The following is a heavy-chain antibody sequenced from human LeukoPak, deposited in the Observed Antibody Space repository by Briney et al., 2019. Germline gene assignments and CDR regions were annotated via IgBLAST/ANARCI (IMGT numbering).Heavy chain of an antibody. Sequence: GASVKVSCKASGYSFTGYYMHWVRQAPGQGLEWMGWINPNSGDTNYAQKFQGRVTMTRETSISTAYMEVSRLRSDDTAVYYCAIERGATGFDYWGQGTLVTVSS. CDR1: GYSFTGYY. V-gene: IGHV1-2*02. J-gene: IGHJ4*02. CDR3: AIERGATGFDY. CDR2: INPNSGDT. D-gene: IGHD1-26*01.